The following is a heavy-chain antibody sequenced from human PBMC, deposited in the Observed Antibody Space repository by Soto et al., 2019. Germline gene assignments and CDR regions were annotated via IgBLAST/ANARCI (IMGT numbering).Heavy chain of an antibody. V-gene: IGHV3-33*01. Sequence: QVQLVESGGGVVQPGRSLRLSCAASGFTFSSYGMHWVRQAPGKGLEWVALIWYDGSNKYYADSVKGRFTISRDNSKNTLYLQMNSRRAEDTAVYYCAREGYDGSGYYSGGWYFDLWGRGTLVTVSS. CDR1: GFTFSSYG. D-gene: IGHD3-22*01. CDR2: IWYDGSNK. J-gene: IGHJ2*01. CDR3: AREGYDGSGYYSGGWYFDL.